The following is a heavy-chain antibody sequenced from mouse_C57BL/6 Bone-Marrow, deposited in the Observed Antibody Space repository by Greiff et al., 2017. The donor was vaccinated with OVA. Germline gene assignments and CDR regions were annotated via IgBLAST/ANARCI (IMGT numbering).Heavy chain of an antibody. J-gene: IGHJ4*01. V-gene: IGHV1-19*01. CDR2: INPYNGGT. CDR1: GYTFTDYY. D-gene: IGHD5-5*01. Sequence: VHVKQSGPVLVKPGASVKMSCKASGYTFTDYYMNWVKQSHGKSLEWIGVINPYNGGTSYNQKFKGKATLTVDKSSSTAYMELNSLTSEDSAVYYCATSGLSKAMDYWGQGTSVTVSS. CDR3: ATSGLSKAMDY.